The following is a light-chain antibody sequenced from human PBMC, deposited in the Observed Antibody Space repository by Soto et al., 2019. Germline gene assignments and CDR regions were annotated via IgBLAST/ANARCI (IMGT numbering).Light chain of an antibody. J-gene: IGKJ5*01. V-gene: IGKV3-20*01. Sequence: EVVMTQSPDTLYVSPGEGATLSCRASRSVRTKLAWYQQRAGQAPRLLIYGASTRATGIPDRFSGSGSETDFSLTINRLEPEDFAVYFCQQYGSSPIPFGQGTRLEI. CDR2: GAS. CDR1: RSVRTK. CDR3: QQYGSSPIP.